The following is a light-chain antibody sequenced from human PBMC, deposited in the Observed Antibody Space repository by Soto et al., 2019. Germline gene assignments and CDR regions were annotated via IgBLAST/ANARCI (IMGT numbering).Light chain of an antibody. CDR2: AAS. CDR1: QSVYNN. CDR3: QQYNSWPLT. Sequence: EVVMTQSPATLSVSPGERATLSCRTSQSVYNNLAWYLQKPGQAPRLLISAASTRATGIPARFSGSGPGTEFTLTINSLQSEDFAVYYCQQYNSWPLTFGGGTKVEIK. V-gene: IGKV3D-15*01. J-gene: IGKJ4*01.